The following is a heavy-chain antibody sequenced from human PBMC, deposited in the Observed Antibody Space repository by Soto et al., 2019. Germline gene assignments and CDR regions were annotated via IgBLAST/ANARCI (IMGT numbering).Heavy chain of an antibody. CDR3: AAEGPPSTTYGMDV. Sequence: PGGSLRLSCAASGFTFSSYGMHWVRQAPGKGLEWVAVIWYDGSNKYYADSVRGRFTISRDNSKNTLYLQMTSLRAEDTAVYYCAAEGPPSTTYGMDVWGQGTTVTVSS. CDR1: GFTFSSYG. J-gene: IGHJ6*02. V-gene: IGHV3-33*01. CDR2: IWYDGSNK.